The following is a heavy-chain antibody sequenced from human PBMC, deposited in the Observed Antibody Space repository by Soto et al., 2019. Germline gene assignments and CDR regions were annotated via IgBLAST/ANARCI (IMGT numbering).Heavy chain of an antibody. V-gene: IGHV3-30*18. D-gene: IGHD2-21*02. J-gene: IGHJ6*02. CDR1: GFTFSSYG. CDR2: ISYDGSNK. CDR3: AKALPGGEDAGDYYYYYGMDV. Sequence: GGSLRLSCAASGFTFSSYGMHWVRQAPGKGLEWVAVISYDGSNKYYADSVKGRFTISRDNSKNTRYLQMNSLRAEDTAVYYCAKALPGGEDAGDYYYYYGMDVWGQGTTVTVSS.